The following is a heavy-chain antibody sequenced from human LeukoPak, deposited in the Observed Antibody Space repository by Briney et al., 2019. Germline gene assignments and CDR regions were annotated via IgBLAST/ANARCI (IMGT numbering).Heavy chain of an antibody. D-gene: IGHD1-1*01. V-gene: IGHV4-61*02. CDR3: ARDVRTTDVYYYGMGV. CDR2: IYTSGST. CDR1: GGSISSGSYY. J-gene: IGHJ6*02. Sequence: SETLSLTCTVSGGSISSGSYYWSWIRQPAGKGLEWIGRIYTSGSTNYNPSLKSRVTISVDTSKNQFSLKLSSVTAADTAVYYCARDVRTTDVYYYGMGVWGQGTTVTVSS.